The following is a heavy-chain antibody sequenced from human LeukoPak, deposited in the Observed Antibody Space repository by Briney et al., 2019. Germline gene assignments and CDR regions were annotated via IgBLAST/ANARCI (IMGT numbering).Heavy chain of an antibody. Sequence: PSETLSLTCTVSGGSISSGGYYWSWIRQPPGKGPEWIGYIYHSGSTYYNPSLKSRVTISVDRSKNQFSLKLSSVTAADTAVYYCARYTYSGYDSYYFDYWGQGALVTVSS. V-gene: IGHV4-30-2*01. J-gene: IGHJ4*02. D-gene: IGHD5-12*01. CDR1: GGSISSGGYY. CDR2: IYHSGST. CDR3: ARYTYSGYDSYYFDY.